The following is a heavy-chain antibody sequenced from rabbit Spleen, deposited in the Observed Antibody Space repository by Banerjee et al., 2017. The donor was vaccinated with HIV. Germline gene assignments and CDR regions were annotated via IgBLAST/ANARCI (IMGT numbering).Heavy chain of an antibody. CDR3: ARDLVAVIGWNFNL. CDR2: IAGSSSGFT. CDR1: GFSFSSSYY. J-gene: IGHJ4*01. D-gene: IGHD1-1*01. V-gene: IGHV1S45*01. Sequence: QEQLEESGGDLVKPGASLTLTCTASGFSFSSSYYMCWVRQAPGKGLEWISCIAGSSSGFTYSATWAKGRFTCSKTSSTTVTLQMTSLTVADTATNFCARDLVAVIGWNFNLWGPGTLVTVS.